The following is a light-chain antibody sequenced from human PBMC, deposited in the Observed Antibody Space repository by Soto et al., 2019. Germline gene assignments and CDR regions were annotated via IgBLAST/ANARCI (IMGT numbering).Light chain of an antibody. V-gene: IGKV3-11*01. CDR2: DAS. CDR3: QERSNWPLS. Sequence: EIVLTQSPATLSLSPGERATLSCRASQSVSAYLAWYQQKPCQAPRLLHYDASSRADGIPARFSGSGSGTDFTLGISGLEPDDVAVSYCQERSNWPLSFGGGTEVEIK. CDR1: QSVSAY. J-gene: IGKJ4*01.